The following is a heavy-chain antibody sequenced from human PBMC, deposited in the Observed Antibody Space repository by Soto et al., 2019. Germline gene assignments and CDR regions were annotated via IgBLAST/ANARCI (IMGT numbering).Heavy chain of an antibody. Sequence: PVGSLRLSCAASGFTFSSYSMNWVRQAPGKGLEWVSSISSSSSYIYYADSVKGRFTISRDNAKNSLYLQMNSLRAEDTAVYYCARFPPIGELLPKMDYYYGMDVWGQGTTVTVSS. J-gene: IGHJ6*02. CDR2: ISSSSSYI. CDR3: ARFPPIGELLPKMDYYYGMDV. D-gene: IGHD1-26*01. CDR1: GFTFSSYS. V-gene: IGHV3-21*01.